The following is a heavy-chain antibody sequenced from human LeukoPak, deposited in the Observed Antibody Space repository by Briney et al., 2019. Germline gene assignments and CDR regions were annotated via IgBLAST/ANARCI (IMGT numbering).Heavy chain of an antibody. CDR2: ISGSGGST. Sequence: AGGSLRLSCAASGFTFSSYAMNWVRQAPGKGLEWVSGISGSGGSTYYADSVKGRFTISRDNSKNTLYLQMNSLRAEDTAVYYCAKDSAYSSGWYYFDPWGQGILVTVSS. J-gene: IGHJ4*02. V-gene: IGHV3-23*01. CDR1: GFTFSSYA. D-gene: IGHD6-13*01. CDR3: AKDSAYSSGWYYFDP.